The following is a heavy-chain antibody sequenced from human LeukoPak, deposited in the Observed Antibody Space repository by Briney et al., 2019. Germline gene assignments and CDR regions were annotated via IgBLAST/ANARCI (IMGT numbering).Heavy chain of an antibody. Sequence: GESLKISCAASGFTFSSYWMHWVRQAPGKGLVWVSRINSDGSSTSYADSVKGRFTISRDNAKNTLYLQMNSLRAEDTAVYYCARVPRGWEPHYWGQGTLVTVSS. CDR2: INSDGSST. D-gene: IGHD1-26*01. J-gene: IGHJ4*02. V-gene: IGHV3-74*01. CDR1: GFTFSSYW. CDR3: ARVPRGWEPHY.